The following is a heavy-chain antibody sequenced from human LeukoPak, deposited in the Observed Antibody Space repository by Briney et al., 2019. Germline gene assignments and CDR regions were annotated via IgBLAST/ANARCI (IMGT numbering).Heavy chain of an antibody. CDR2: ISYDGSNK. CDR3: ARDGGDSDDAFDI. CDR1: GFTFSSYA. J-gene: IGHJ3*02. Sequence: GGSLRLSCAASGFTFSSYAMHWVRQAPGKGLEWVAVISYDGSNKYYADSVKGRFTISRDNPKNTLYLQMNSLRAEDTAVYYCARDGGDSDDAFDIWGQGTMVTVSS. V-gene: IGHV3-30*04. D-gene: IGHD2-21*02.